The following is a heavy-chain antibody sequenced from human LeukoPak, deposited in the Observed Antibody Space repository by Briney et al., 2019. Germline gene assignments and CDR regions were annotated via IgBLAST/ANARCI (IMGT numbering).Heavy chain of an antibody. Sequence: GGSLRLSCAASGFTVSSNYMSWVRQAPGKGLEWVSVIYSGGSTYYADSVKGRFTISRDNSKNTLYLQMNSLRAEDTAVYYCARRYREIAVAGPRFDPWGQGTLVTVSS. V-gene: IGHV3-53*01. CDR1: GFTVSSNY. CDR2: IYSGGST. J-gene: IGHJ5*02. CDR3: ARRYREIAVAGPRFDP. D-gene: IGHD6-19*01.